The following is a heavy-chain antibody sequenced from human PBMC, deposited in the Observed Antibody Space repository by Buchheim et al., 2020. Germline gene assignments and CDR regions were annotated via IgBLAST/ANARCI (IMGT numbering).Heavy chain of an antibody. J-gene: IGHJ5*02. Sequence: QVQLQQWGAGLLKPSETLSLTCAVYGGSFSGYYWSWIRQPPGKGLEWIGEINHSGSTNYNPSLKSRVTISVDTSKNQFSLKLSSVTAADTAVYYCARVGGALVGSNWFDPWGQGTL. V-gene: IGHV4-34*01. D-gene: IGHD1-26*01. CDR2: INHSGST. CDR1: GGSFSGYY. CDR3: ARVGGALVGSNWFDP.